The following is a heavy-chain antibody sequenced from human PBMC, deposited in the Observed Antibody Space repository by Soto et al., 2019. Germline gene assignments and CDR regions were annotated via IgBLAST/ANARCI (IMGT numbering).Heavy chain of an antibody. CDR1: GFTVSSNY. CDR2: IYSGGST. CDR3: ARETRSGSHYNVAY. D-gene: IGHD3-10*01. Sequence: GGSLRLSCAASGFTVSSNYMSWVRQAPGKGLEWVSVIYSGGSTYYADSVKGRFTISRDNSKNTLYLQMNSLRAEDTAVYYCARETRSGSHYNVAYWGQGTQVTVSS. J-gene: IGHJ4*02. V-gene: IGHV3-53*01.